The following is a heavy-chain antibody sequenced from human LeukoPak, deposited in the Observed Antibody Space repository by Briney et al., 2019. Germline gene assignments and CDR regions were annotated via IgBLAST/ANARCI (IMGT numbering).Heavy chain of an antibody. CDR2: INWNGDST. Sequence: PGGSLRLSCTVSGFTVSTNSMSWVRQAPGKGLEWVSSINWNGDSTHYADSVRGRFTISRDNAKNSLYLQMNSLRAEDTAFYYCARFVDFGGFDYWGQETLVTVSS. J-gene: IGHJ4*02. CDR1: GFTVSTNS. CDR3: ARFVDFGGFDY. V-gene: IGHV3-20*04. D-gene: IGHD4-23*01.